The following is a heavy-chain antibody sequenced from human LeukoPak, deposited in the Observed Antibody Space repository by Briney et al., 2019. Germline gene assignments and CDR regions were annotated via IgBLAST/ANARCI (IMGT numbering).Heavy chain of an antibody. D-gene: IGHD7-27*01. Sequence: PGGSLRLSCAASGLTFSSYAMSWVRQAPGKGLEWVAVIWYDGSDKYYADSVKGRFTISRDNSKNTLYLQMNSLRVEDTAVYYCARAPLGRALRGAFDIWGQGTMVTVSS. CDR1: GLTFSSYA. J-gene: IGHJ3*02. V-gene: IGHV3-33*08. CDR3: ARAPLGRALRGAFDI. CDR2: IWYDGSDK.